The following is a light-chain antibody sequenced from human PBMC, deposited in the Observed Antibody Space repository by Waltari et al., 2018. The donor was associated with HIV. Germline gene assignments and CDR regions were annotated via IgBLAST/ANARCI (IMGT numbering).Light chain of an antibody. J-gene: IGKJ4*01. Sequence: DIQMTQSPSSLSASVGDRVAVTCRASQYIGSDLAWYQQRGTEAPKRLIYSASSLQNGVPSRFSGVGSGTDFTLTINGLRPEDSATYFCLQHHHYPLTFGGGT. V-gene: IGKV1-17*01. CDR2: SAS. CDR3: LQHHHYPLT. CDR1: QYIGSD.